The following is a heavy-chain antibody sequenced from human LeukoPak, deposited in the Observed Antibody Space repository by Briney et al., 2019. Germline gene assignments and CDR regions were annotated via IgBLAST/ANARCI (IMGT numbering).Heavy chain of an antibody. J-gene: IGHJ4*02. V-gene: IGHV4-59*01. CDR3: ARADSSNWYDSRGYFDY. Sequence: SETLSLTCTVSGGSISNYYWSWIRQPPGKGLEWIGYIYYSGSTNYNPSLKSRVTISVDTSKNQFSLKLNSVTAADTAVYYCARADSSNWYDSRGYFDYWGQGTLVTVSS. D-gene: IGHD1-1*01. CDR2: IYYSGST. CDR1: GGSISNYY.